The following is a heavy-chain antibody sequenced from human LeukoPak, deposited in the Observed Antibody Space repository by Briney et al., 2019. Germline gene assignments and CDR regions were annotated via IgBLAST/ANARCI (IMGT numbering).Heavy chain of an antibody. CDR2: INHSGST. V-gene: IGHV4-34*01. Sequence: SETLSLTCAVYGGSFSGYYWSWIRQPPGKGLEWIGEINHSGSTNYNPSLKSGVTISVDTSKSQFSLKLSSVTAADTAVYYCARARVRTMVRGVTGLDPWGQGTLVTVSS. J-gene: IGHJ5*02. CDR1: GGSFSGYY. D-gene: IGHD3-10*01. CDR3: ARARVRTMVRGVTGLDP.